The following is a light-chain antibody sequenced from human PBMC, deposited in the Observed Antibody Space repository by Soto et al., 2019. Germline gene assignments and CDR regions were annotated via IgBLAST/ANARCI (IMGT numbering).Light chain of an antibody. CDR3: QQRYNWPLT. CDR1: QSVTSY. Sequence: EIGLTQSPATLSLSPGERATLSCRASQSVTSYLAWYQHKPGQAPRLLIYDASNRATGIPPRFSGSGSGTDFTLTISSLEPEDFAVYYCQQRYNWPLTFGGGTKVDIK. CDR2: DAS. V-gene: IGKV3-11*01. J-gene: IGKJ4*01.